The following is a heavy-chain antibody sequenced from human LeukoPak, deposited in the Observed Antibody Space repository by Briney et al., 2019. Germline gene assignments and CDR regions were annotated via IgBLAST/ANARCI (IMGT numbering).Heavy chain of an antibody. CDR1: GDSISNYY. Sequence: PSETLSLTCTVSGDSISNYYWSWIRQPPGKGLEWIGEINHSGSTNYNPSLKSRVTISVDTSKNQFSLKLSSVTAADTAVYYCARGLIVSNWFDPWGQGTLVTVSS. CDR2: INHSGST. J-gene: IGHJ5*02. D-gene: IGHD3-22*01. CDR3: ARGLIVSNWFDP. V-gene: IGHV4-34*01.